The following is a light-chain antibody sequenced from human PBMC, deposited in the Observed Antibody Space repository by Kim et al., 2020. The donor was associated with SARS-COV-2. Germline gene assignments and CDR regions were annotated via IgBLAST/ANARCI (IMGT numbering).Light chain of an antibody. CDR2: GAS. V-gene: IGKV3-20*01. CDR3: QQYGSSPGWT. Sequence: EIVLTQSPGTLSLSPGERATLSCRASQSVSSSYLACYQQKPGQAPRLLIYGASSRATGIPDRFSGSGSGTDFTLTISRLEPEDFAVYYCQQYGSSPGWTFGQGTKVDIK. CDR1: QSVSSSY. J-gene: IGKJ1*01.